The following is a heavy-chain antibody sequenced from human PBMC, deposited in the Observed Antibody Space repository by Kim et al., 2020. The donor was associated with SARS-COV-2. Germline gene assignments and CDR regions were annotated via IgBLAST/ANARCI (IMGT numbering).Heavy chain of an antibody. V-gene: IGHV4-34*01. J-gene: IGHJ4*02. Sequence: TNHNPSLKSRVTISVDTSKNQFSLKLSSVTAADTAVYYCARGRLRGYFDYWGQGTLVTVSS. CDR2: T. D-gene: IGHD4-17*01. CDR3: ARGRLRGYFDY.